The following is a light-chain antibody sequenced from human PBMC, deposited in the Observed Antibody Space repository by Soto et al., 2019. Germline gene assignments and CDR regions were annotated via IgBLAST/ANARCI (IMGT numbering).Light chain of an antibody. J-gene: IGKJ1*01. V-gene: IGKV1-5*03. Sequence: DIQMTQSPSTLSASVGDRVTITCRASQSINNYLAWYQQKPGKAPKLLIYKASTLESGVPSRFSGSGSGTEFNLSISSLQPDDFATYYCQQYEIFPRTFGQGTKVEIK. CDR1: QSINNY. CDR2: KAS. CDR3: QQYEIFPRT.